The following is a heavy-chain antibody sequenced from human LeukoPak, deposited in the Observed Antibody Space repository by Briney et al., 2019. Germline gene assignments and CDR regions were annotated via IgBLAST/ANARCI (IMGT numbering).Heavy chain of an antibody. V-gene: IGHV1-8*01. CDR1: GYTFTSYD. J-gene: IGHJ6*02. CDR3: ARLNNFWSGYYYYYGMDV. CDR2: MNPNSGNT. D-gene: IGHD3-3*01. Sequence: ASVKVSCKASGYTFTSYDINWVRHATGQGLEWMGWMNPNSGNTGYAQKFQGRVTMTRNTSISTAYMELSSLRSEDTAVYYCARLNNFWSGYYYYYGMDVWGQGTTVTVSS.